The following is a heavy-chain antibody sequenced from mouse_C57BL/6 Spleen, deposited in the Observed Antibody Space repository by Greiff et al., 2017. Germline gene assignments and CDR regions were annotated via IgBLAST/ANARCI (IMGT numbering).Heavy chain of an antibody. V-gene: IGHV1-55*01. CDR3: AREGTGTDYFDY. Sequence: QVQLKESGAELVKPGASVKMSCKASGYTFTSYWITWVKQRPGQGLEWIGDIYPGSGSTNYNEKFKSKATLTVDTSSSTAYMQLSSLTSEDSAVYYWAREGTGTDYFDYWGQGTTLTVSS. D-gene: IGHD4-1*01. CDR2: IYPGSGST. CDR1: GYTFTSYW. J-gene: IGHJ2*01.